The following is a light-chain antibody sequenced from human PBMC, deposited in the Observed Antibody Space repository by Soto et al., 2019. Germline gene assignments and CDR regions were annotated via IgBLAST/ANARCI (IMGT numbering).Light chain of an antibody. V-gene: IGKV3-20*01. CDR3: QQYSSSPGGT. CDR2: GAS. Sequence: EIVLTQSPGTLSLXXXXXATLSCRAXQSVSSSYLAWYQQKPGQAPRLLIYGASSRATGIPDRFSGSGSGTDFTLTISRLEPEDFAVYYCQQYSSSPGGTFGQGTKVEIK. CDR1: QSVSSSY. J-gene: IGKJ1*01.